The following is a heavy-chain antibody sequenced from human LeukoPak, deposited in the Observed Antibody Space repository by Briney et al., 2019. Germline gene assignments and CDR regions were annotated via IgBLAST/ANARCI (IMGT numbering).Heavy chain of an antibody. V-gene: IGHV4-34*01. CDR3: ARGHYYGSSGYYYVFRFLRPLDY. Sequence: SETLSLTCAVYGGSFSGYYWSWIRQPPGKGLEWIGEINHSGGTNYNPSLKSRVTISVDTSKNQFSLKLSSVTAADTAVYYCARGHYYGSSGYYYVFRFLRPLDYWGQGTLVTVSS. CDR2: INHSGGT. CDR1: GGSFSGYY. D-gene: IGHD3-22*01. J-gene: IGHJ4*02.